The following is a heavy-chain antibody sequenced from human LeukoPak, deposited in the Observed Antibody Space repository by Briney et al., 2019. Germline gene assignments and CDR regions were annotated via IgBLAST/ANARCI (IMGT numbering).Heavy chain of an antibody. J-gene: IGHJ5*02. CDR1: GYTFPGYF. V-gene: IGHV1-2*02. CDR2: INPNSGGT. D-gene: IGHD3-10*01. Sequence: ASVKVSCKASGYTFPGYFMHWMRQAPGQGLEWLGWINPNSGGTNYAQKFQDRVTMTRDTSISTAYMELSSLTSDDSTVYYRAKNFFGSGSYVLVFDPWGQGTLVTVSS. CDR3: AKNFFGSGSYVLVFDP.